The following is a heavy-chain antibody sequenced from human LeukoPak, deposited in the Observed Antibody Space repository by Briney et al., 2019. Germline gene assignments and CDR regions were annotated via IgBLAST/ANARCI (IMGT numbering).Heavy chain of an antibody. CDR1: GYTFNNYG. V-gene: IGHV1-18*01. D-gene: IGHD2-15*01. J-gene: IGHJ6*02. CDR2: ISTYNDNT. Sequence: GASVKVSCKASGYTFNNYGINWVRQAPGQGLEWMGWISTYNDNTNYAQKLQGRVTMTTDTSTSTAYMELGSLRSEDTAVYYCARDLCSGGSCYAGRGYYYGMDVWGQGTTVTVSS. CDR3: ARDLCSGGSCYAGRGYYYGMDV.